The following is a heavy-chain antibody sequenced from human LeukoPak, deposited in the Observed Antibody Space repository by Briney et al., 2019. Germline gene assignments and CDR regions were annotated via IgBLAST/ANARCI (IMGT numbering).Heavy chain of an antibody. Sequence: TPSQTLSLTCTVSGGSISSGSYYWSWIRQPAGKGLEWIGRIYTSGSTNYNPSLKSRVTISVDTSKNQFSLKLSSVTAADTAVYYCASTYDFWSGYQFDYWGQGTLVTVSS. J-gene: IGHJ4*02. V-gene: IGHV4-61*02. CDR2: IYTSGST. D-gene: IGHD3-3*01. CDR1: GGSISSGSYY. CDR3: ASTYDFWSGYQFDY.